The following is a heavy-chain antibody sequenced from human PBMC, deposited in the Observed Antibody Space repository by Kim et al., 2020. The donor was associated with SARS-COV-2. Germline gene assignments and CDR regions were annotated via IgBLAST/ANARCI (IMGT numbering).Heavy chain of an antibody. CDR3: ARTGDVLLWFGELFFDY. CDR1: GGSISSGGYY. Sequence: SETLSLTCTVSGGSISSGGYYWSWIRQHPGKGLEWIGYIYYSGSTYYNPSLKSRVTISVDTSKNQFSLKLSSVTAADTAVYYCARTGDVLLWFGELFFDYWGQGTLVTVSS. V-gene: IGHV4-31*03. CDR2: IYYSGST. J-gene: IGHJ4*02. D-gene: IGHD3-10*01.